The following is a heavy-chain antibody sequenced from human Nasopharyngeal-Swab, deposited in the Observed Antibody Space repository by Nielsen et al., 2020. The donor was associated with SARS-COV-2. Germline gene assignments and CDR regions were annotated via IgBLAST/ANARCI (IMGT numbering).Heavy chain of an antibody. J-gene: IGHJ6*02. CDR3: AKDLIQLWPQGYYYGMDV. CDR2: ISGSGGST. CDR1: GFTFSSYA. Sequence: GESLKISCTASGFTFSSYAMSWVRQAPGKGPEWVSAISGSGGSTYYADSVKGRFTISRDNSKNTLYLQMNSLRAEDTAVYYCAKDLIQLWPQGYYYGMDVWGQGTTVTVSS. D-gene: IGHD5-18*01. V-gene: IGHV3-23*01.